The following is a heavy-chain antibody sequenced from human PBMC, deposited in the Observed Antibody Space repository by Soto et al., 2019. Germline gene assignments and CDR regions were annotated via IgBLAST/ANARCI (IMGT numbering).Heavy chain of an antibody. J-gene: IGHJ5*02. CDR2: ISGSGGRT. Sequence: GGSLSLSCAASGFTFSSYAMSWVRQAPGKGLEWVSAISGSGGRTYYADSVKGRFTIPRDNSKNTLYLQMNSLRAEDTAVYYCAKVRDPIAPNWFDPWGQGTLVTVSS. CDR1: GFTFSSYA. D-gene: IGHD6-13*01. V-gene: IGHV3-23*01. CDR3: AKVRDPIAPNWFDP.